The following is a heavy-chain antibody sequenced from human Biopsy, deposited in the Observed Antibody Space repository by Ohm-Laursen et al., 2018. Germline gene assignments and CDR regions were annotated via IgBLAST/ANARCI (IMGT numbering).Heavy chain of an antibody. Sequence: SQTLSLTCTVSGGSFTGHYWTWIRQPPGKGLEWIGHISHTGYTSYKSSLKSRVTISLDTSRKHFSLRLTSLAAADTAVYYCARGSNEYGGLYFPHWGQGTLGNVSS. CDR3: ARGSNEYGGLYFPH. D-gene: IGHD4-23*01. V-gene: IGHV4-59*11. J-gene: IGHJ1*01. CDR1: GGSFTGHY. CDR2: ISHTGYT.